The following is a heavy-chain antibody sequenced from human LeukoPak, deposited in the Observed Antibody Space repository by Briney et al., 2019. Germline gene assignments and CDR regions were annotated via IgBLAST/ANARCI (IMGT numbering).Heavy chain of an antibody. CDR3: ARDIGIYYMDV. J-gene: IGHJ6*03. CDR2: ISSYNGNT. V-gene: IGHV1-18*01. Sequence: GASVKVSCKATGYTFTNFGISWVRQAPGQGLEWMGWISSYNGNTNYAQKLQGRVTMTTDTSTSTAYMELRSLRSDDTAVYYCARDIGIYYMDVWGKGTTITISS. D-gene: IGHD3-10*01. CDR1: GYTFTNFG.